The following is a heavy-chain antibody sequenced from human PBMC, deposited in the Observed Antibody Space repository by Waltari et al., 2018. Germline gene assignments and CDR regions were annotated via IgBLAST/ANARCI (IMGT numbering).Heavy chain of an antibody. CDR3: AREIDRGPGRWFDS. J-gene: IGHJ5*01. CDR2: VYTSGST. CDR1: GGSISGYY. Sequence: QVQLQESGPGLVKPSETLSLTCTVSGGSISGYYWNWIRQPAGKGLAWSGRVYTSGSTNYNPSLKRRVTMSVDTSKNQCSLKLSSVTAADTAVYCCAREIDRGPGRWFDSWGQGTLVIVSS. D-gene: IGHD1-26*01. V-gene: IGHV4-4*07.